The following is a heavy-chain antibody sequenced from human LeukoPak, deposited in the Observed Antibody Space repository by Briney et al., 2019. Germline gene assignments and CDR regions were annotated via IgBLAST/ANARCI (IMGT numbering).Heavy chain of an antibody. J-gene: IGHJ6*03. V-gene: IGHV4-59*11. D-gene: IGHD3-16*01. Sequence: PSETLSLTCTVSGGSISSQYWSWIRQPPGKGLDWIGYIYYSGSTNYNPSLKSRVTISVDTSKNHFSLKLSSVTAADTAVYYCARRGRMTPTDYFYYMDVWGKGTMATVSS. CDR2: IYYSGST. CDR1: GGSISSQY. CDR3: ARRGRMTPTDYFYYMDV.